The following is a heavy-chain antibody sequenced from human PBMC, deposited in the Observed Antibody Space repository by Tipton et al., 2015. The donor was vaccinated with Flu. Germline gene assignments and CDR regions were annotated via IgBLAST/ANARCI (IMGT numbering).Heavy chain of an antibody. V-gene: IGHV3-7*03. CDR2: INQDGSEI. D-gene: IGHD2-2*01. Sequence: SLRLSCAASGFTFSNFWVHWVRQAPGKGLEWVANINQDGSEIYYVDSVKGRFTISRDNAKNSLYLQMNSLRVEDTAVYYCAREIGGPGAYWGQGTLVTVSS. J-gene: IGHJ4*02. CDR3: AREIGGPGAY. CDR1: GFTFSNFW.